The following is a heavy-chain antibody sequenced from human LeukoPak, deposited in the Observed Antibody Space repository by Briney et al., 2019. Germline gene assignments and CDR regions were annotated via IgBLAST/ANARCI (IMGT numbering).Heavy chain of an antibody. D-gene: IGHD5-18*01. Sequence: GGSLRLSYASSGFTFSSYGMHWVRQAPGKGLEWVAFISYDGSNKYYADSVKGRFTISRDNSKNTLYLQMNSLRAEDTAVYYSATGPKWGPNTAMVIWVNYYYYGMDVWGQGTTVTVSS. CDR2: ISYDGSNK. J-gene: IGHJ6*02. V-gene: IGHV3-30*03. CDR1: GFTFSSYG. CDR3: ATGPKWGPNTAMVIWVNYYYYGMDV.